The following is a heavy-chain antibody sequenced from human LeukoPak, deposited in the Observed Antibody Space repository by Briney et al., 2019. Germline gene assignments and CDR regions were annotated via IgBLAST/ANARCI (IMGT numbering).Heavy chain of an antibody. CDR2: IKEDGTEK. CDR1: GFTFSRYW. CDR3: VRAGWELDY. V-gene: IGHV3-7*01. D-gene: IGHD1-26*01. J-gene: IGHJ4*02. Sequence: PGGFLRLSCAAYGFTFSRYWMAWVRQAPGKGLQWVAHIKEDGTEKYYLDSVKGRFTIARDDAKNLLYLQMNSLRTADTALYYCVRAGWELDYWGQGAPVTVSS.